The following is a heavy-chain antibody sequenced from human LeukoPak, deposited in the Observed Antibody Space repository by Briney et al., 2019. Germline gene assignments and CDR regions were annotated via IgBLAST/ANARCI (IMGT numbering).Heavy chain of an antibody. CDR1: GGSISSGGDY. CDR2: IYPSRST. CDR3: ARGYYDILTGYWFDP. D-gene: IGHD3-9*01. Sequence: SETLSLTCTVSGGSISSGGDYWSWIRQPAGKGLEWIGHIYPSRSTDYNPSLKSRVTISVDTSKNQFSLKLSSVTAADTAVYYCARGYYDILTGYWFDPWGQGTLVTVSS. J-gene: IGHJ5*02. V-gene: IGHV4-61*09.